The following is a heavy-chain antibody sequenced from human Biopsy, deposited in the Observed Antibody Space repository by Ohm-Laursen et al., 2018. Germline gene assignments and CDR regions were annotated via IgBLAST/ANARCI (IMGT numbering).Heavy chain of an antibody. J-gene: IGHJ5*02. V-gene: IGHV1-8*01. D-gene: IGHD1-7*01. CDR2: LNPVSGNS. CDR3: GRAVRNQLLTDP. Sequence: VSSVKVSCKASGYTFTSYDITWVRQASGQGPEWIGWLNPVSGNSNFGQKFRGRVTVTSDTSISTAYMELSGLTSDDTATYYCGRAVRNQLLTDPWGQDTLVTVTS. CDR1: GYTFTSYD.